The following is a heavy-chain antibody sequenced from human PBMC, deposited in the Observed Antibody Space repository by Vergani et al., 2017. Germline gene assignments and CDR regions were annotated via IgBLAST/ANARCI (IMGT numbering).Heavy chain of an antibody. CDR3: ARGSCLGGSCYKPLIGY. CDR1: GGSINSHNYY. D-gene: IGHD3-10*01. Sequence: QVQLQESGPGLVKPSQTLSLTCTVSGGSINSHNYYWSWIRQPAGKGLEWIGRIHTSGSTNYNPSLKSRVTMSGDTSKNQFSLNLTSVTAADTAVYFCARGSCLGGSCYKPLIGYWGQGILVTVSS. J-gene: IGHJ4*02. V-gene: IGHV4-61*02. CDR2: IHTSGST.